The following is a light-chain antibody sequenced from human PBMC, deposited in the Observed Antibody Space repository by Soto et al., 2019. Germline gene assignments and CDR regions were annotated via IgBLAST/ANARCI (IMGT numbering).Light chain of an antibody. V-gene: IGKV3-20*01. CDR2: GAS. CDR1: QSVSSSY. CDR3: QQYASSPRT. J-gene: IGKJ1*01. Sequence: EIVLTQSPGTLSLSPGERATLSCRASQSVSSSYLAWYQQKPGQAPRLLIYGASSRATGIPDRFSGSGSGTDFTLTISRLEPEDFVVYYCQQYASSPRTFGQGTKVDI.